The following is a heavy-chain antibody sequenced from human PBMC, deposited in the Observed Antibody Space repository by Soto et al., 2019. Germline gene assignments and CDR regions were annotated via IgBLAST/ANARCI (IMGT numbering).Heavy chain of an antibody. J-gene: IGHJ4*02. CDR3: ARLCYGSGWCYFDY. Sequence: KPSETLSLTCTVSGDSIISSSFYWAWIRQPPGKGLDWIGNALYTGSTHYNPSLKSRVTISVDTSKNQFYLKLSSVTAADTAMYYCARLCYGSGWCYFDYWGQGALVTVSS. V-gene: IGHV4-39*01. CDR1: GDSIISSSFY. CDR2: ALYTGST. D-gene: IGHD6-19*01.